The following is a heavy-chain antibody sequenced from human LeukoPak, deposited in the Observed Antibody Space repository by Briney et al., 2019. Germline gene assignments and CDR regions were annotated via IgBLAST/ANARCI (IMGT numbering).Heavy chain of an antibody. CDR2: IYYSGST. V-gene: IGHV4-31*03. J-gene: IGHJ3*02. Sequence: PSETLSLTCTVSGGSISSGGYYWSWIRQHPGKGLEWIGYIYYSGSTYYNPSLKSRVTISVDTSKNQFSLKLSSETAADTAVYYCARGGCSSTSCYRIDDAFDIWGQGTMVTVSS. CDR3: ARGGCSSTSCYRIDDAFDI. D-gene: IGHD2-2*01. CDR1: GGSISSGGYY.